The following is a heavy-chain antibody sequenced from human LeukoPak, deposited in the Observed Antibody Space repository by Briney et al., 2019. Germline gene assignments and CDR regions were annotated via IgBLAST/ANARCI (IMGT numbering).Heavy chain of an antibody. Sequence: PGGSLRLSWAASGFTFSSYGMHWVRQAPGKGLEWVAVIWYDGSNKYYADSVKGRFTISRDNSKNTLYLQMNSLRAEDTAVYYCARGSCSSSSCYERLNGLDVWGQGTTVTVSS. J-gene: IGHJ6*02. V-gene: IGHV3-33*01. CDR1: GFTFSSYG. CDR3: ARGSCSSSSCYERLNGLDV. CDR2: IWYDGSNK. D-gene: IGHD2-2*01.